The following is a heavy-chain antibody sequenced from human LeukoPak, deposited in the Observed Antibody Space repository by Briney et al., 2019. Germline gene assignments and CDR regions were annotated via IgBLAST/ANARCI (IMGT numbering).Heavy chain of an antibody. CDR2: MHVGTGNT. CDR1: GYTFIASY. J-gene: IGHJ4*02. D-gene: IGHD2-21*02. V-gene: IGHV1-2*02. Sequence: ASVKVSCTASGYTFIASYIQWGRQAPGLGPEWLGWMHVGTGNTRYAPKFQGRVTLSRDTSINTAYMELSSLTSDDTAVYYCARVGSYHDVGDGYAFDFWGQGTLVTVSS. CDR3: ARVGSYHDVGDGYAFDF.